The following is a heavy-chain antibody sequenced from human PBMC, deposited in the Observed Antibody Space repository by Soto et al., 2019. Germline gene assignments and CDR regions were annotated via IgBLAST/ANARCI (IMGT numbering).Heavy chain of an antibody. CDR2: IYHSGST. J-gene: IGHJ4*02. D-gene: IGHD3-22*01. Sequence: LSLTCAVSGYSISSGYYWGWIRQPPGKGLEWIGSIYHSGSTYYNPSLKSRVTISVDTSKNQFSLKLSSVTAADTAVYYCARGPAFKYDSSGYPFDYWGQGTLVTVSS. CDR3: ARGPAFKYDSSGYPFDY. V-gene: IGHV4-38-2*01. CDR1: GYSISSGYY.